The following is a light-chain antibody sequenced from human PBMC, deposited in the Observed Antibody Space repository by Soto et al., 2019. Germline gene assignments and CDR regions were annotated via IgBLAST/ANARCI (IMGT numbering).Light chain of an antibody. CDR1: QSVLYSSNNKNY. CDR3: QQYSSTPLT. CDR2: WAS. V-gene: IGKV4-1*01. Sequence: DIVMTQSPDSLAVSLGESATINCKSSQSVLYSSNNKNYLAWYQQKPGQPPKLLIYWASTRESGVPDRFSGSGSGTDFTLTSSSLQAEDVAVYYCQQYSSTPLTFGGWTKVEIK. J-gene: IGKJ4*01.